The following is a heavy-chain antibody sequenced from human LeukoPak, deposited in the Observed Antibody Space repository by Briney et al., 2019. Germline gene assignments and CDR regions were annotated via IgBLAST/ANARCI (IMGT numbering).Heavy chain of an antibody. CDR1: GYTFTGYY. D-gene: IGHD3-22*01. CDR2: INPNSGGT. Sequence: ASVKVSCKASGYTFTGYYMHWVRQAPGQGLEWRGWINPNSGGTNYAQKFQGRVTMTRDTSISTAYMELSRLRSDDTAVYYCARGYYYDSSGYYFPSYGMDVWGQGTTVTVSS. V-gene: IGHV1-2*02. J-gene: IGHJ6*02. CDR3: ARGYYYDSSGYYFPSYGMDV.